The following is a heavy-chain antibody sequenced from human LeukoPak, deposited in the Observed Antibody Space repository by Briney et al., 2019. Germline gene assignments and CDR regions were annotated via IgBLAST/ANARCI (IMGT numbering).Heavy chain of an antibody. CDR2: IYPSSGGT. CDR3: ARQSDPGQFDL. Sequence: GASVKLSCKASGHSFIIYYIHWVRQAPGQGLEWMGWIYPSSGGTKYAQKFQGRVTMTRDTSISTAYMELSGLTSDDTAVYYCARQSDPGQFDLWGRGALCTVSS. J-gene: IGHJ2*01. CDR1: GHSFIIYY. V-gene: IGHV1-2*02. D-gene: IGHD3-10*01.